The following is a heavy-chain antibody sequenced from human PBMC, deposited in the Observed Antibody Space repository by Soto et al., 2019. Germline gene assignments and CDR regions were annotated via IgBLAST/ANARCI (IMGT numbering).Heavy chain of an antibody. CDR2: IYYTGTP. Sequence: SETLSLTCTVSGDSISGYYWSWIRQPPGKGLEWIGFIYYTGTPNYNPSLKSRVTISVDTSKNQFSLKLSSVTAADTAVYYCARAWSSGSYFDYWGQGTLVTVS. V-gene: IGHV4-59*01. CDR1: GDSISGYY. CDR3: ARAWSSGSYFDY. D-gene: IGHD1-26*01. J-gene: IGHJ4*02.